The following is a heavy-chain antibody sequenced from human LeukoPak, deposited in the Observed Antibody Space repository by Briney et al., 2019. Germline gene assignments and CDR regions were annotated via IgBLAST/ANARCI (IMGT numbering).Heavy chain of an antibody. D-gene: IGHD3-3*01. J-gene: IGHJ3*02. CDR2: IIPILGIA. CDR1: GGTFSSYT. Sequence: SVKVSRKASGGTFSSYTISWVRQAPGQGLEWMGRIIPILGIANYARKFQGRVTITADKSTSTAYMELSSLRSEDTAVYYCARDRVRFLEWFSDAFDIWGQGTMVTVSS. CDR3: ARDRVRFLEWFSDAFDI. V-gene: IGHV1-69*04.